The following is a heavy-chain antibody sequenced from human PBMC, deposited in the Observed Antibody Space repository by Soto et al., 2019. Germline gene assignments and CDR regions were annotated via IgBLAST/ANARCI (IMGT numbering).Heavy chain of an antibody. Sequence: SDTLSLTCTVSGGSISSYYWSWIRQPPGKGLEWIGYIYYSGSTNYNPSLKSRVTISVDTSKNQSSLKLSSVTAADTAVYSCARLIRLYYYYMDVWGKGTKVTVSS. D-gene: IGHD3-3*02. CDR1: GGSISSYY. CDR3: ARLIRLYYYYMDV. CDR2: IYYSGST. J-gene: IGHJ6*03. V-gene: IGHV4-59*08.